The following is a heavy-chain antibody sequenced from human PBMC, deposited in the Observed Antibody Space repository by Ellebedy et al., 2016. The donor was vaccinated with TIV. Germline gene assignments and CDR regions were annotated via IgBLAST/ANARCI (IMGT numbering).Heavy chain of an antibody. Sequence: GESLKISCKGSGYSFISYWIGWVRQMPGKGLEWMGYIYPGDSVTRYSPSFQGQVTISVDKSISTAYLQWSSLKASDTAIYYCARGDRGSGWYWDKWGQGTLVTVSS. D-gene: IGHD6-19*01. J-gene: IGHJ4*02. V-gene: IGHV5-51*01. CDR2: IYPGDSVT. CDR1: GYSFISYW. CDR3: ARGDRGSGWYWDK.